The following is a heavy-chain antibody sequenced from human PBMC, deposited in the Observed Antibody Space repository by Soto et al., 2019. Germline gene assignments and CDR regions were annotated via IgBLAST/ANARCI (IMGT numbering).Heavy chain of an antibody. CDR2: IYHSGST. V-gene: IGHV4-30-2*01. CDR3: ARARSGTIQYYYYYGMDV. CDR1: GGSISIGGYS. J-gene: IGHJ6*02. Sequence: PSETLSLTCAVSGGSISIGGYSWSWIRHPPGKGLEWIGYIYHSGSTYYNPSLKSRVTISVDRSKNQFSLKLSSVTAADTAVYYCARARSGTIQYYYYYGMDVWGQGTTVTVSS. D-gene: IGHD1-1*01.